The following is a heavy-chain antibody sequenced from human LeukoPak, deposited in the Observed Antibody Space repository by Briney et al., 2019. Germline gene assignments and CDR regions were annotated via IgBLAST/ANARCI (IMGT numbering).Heavy chain of an antibody. CDR2: ISGSGSST. V-gene: IGHV3-23*01. CDR3: ATALAMIVVAPFDY. J-gene: IGHJ4*02. Sequence: GGSLRLSCAASGFTFSNYVMSWVRQAPGKGLEWVSGISGSGSSTYYADSVKGRFTISRDNSKNTLYLQMNSLRGEDTAIYFCATALAMIVVAPFDYWGQGTLVTVFS. CDR1: GFTFSNYV. D-gene: IGHD3-22*01.